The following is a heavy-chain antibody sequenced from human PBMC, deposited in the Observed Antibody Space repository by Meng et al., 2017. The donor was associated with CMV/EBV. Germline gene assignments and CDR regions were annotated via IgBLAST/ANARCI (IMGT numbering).Heavy chain of an antibody. Sequence: GGSLRLSSAASGFTFRNYGIHWVRQAPGKGLEWVAYLAYDSSVKKYADSVEGRFPITRDNSKNTVFLQMNNLRIEDTAIYYCTKVLVSYFSNSLLGTMEVWGQGTTVTVSS. D-gene: IGHD3-16*01. CDR2: LAYDSSVK. V-gene: IGHV3-30*02. J-gene: IGHJ6*02. CDR3: TKVLVSYFSNSLLGTMEV. CDR1: GFTFRNYG.